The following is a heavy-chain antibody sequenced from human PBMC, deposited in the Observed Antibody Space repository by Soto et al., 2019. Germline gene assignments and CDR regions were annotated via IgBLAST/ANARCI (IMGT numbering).Heavy chain of an antibody. J-gene: IGHJ6*02. CDR1: GYTFTSYG. Sequence: QVQLVQSGAEVKKPGASVKVSCKASGYTFTSYGISWVRQAPGQGLEWMGWISAYNGNTKYAQKLQGRVNMTTDTSTSTAYMELRSLRSDDTAVYYCARVGYCSSTSCYNDYYYGMDVWGQGTTVTVSS. CDR3: ARVGYCSSTSCYNDYYYGMDV. V-gene: IGHV1-18*01. D-gene: IGHD2-2*02. CDR2: ISAYNGNT.